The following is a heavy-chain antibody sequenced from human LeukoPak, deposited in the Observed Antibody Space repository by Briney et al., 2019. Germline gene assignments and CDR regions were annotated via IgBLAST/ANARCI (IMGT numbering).Heavy chain of an antibody. D-gene: IGHD3-9*01. V-gene: IGHV4-61*02. Sequence: SETLSLTCTVSGGSISSGSYYWSWIRQPAGKGLEWIGRIYTSGSTNYNPSLKSRVTISVDTSENQFSLKLSSVTAADTAVYYCARAYYDILTGHDAFDIWGQGTMVTVSS. J-gene: IGHJ3*02. CDR3: ARAYYDILTGHDAFDI. CDR1: GGSISSGSYY. CDR2: IYTSGST.